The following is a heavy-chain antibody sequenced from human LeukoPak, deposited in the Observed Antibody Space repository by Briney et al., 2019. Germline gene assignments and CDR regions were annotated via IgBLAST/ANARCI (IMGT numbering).Heavy chain of an antibody. CDR2: ICGSGGST. V-gene: IGHV3-23*01. CDR1: GFTLSSYV. CDR3: AKRTRDTAMVNPDWFDP. Sequence: GSLRLSCAGSGFTLSSYVMSWVPQGPGKGLEWVSAICGSGGSTYYADSVKGRFTTSRDNSKNTLYLQMNSLRAEDTAVYYCAKRTRDTAMVNPDWFDPWGQGTLVTVSS. J-gene: IGHJ5*02. D-gene: IGHD5-18*01.